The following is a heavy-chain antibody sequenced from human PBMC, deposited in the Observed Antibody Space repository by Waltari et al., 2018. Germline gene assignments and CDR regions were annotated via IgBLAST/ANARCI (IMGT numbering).Heavy chain of an antibody. J-gene: IGHJ6*03. V-gene: IGHV4-38-2*01. CDR1: GYSISSGYY. Sequence: QVQLQESGPGLVKPSETLSLTCAVSGYSISSGYYWGWIRQPPGKGLEWIGSIYHSGSHYYNPSLKGRVTISVDTSKNQFSLKLSSVTAADTAVYYCARVTEGDYYYYYYMDVWGKGTTVTVSS. CDR3: ARVTEGDYYYYYYMDV. D-gene: IGHD3-16*01. CDR2: IYHSGSH.